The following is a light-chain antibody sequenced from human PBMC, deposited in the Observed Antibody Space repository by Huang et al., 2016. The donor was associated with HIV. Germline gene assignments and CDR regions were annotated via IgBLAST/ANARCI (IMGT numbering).Light chain of an antibody. V-gene: IGKV1-NL1*01. CDR1: QGISNS. J-gene: IGKJ4*01. Sequence: DIQMTQSPSSLSASVGDRVITTCRVSQGISNSLAWYQHKPGKAPKLLVFAASRLESGVPSRFSGSGSGTEFALTISSLQPEDFATYYCQQYSSTPLTFGGGTKVEI. CDR3: QQYSSTPLT. CDR2: AAS.